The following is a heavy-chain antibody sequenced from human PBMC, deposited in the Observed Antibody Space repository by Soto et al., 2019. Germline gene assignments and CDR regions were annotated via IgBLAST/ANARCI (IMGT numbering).Heavy chain of an antibody. V-gene: IGHV5-10-1*01. CDR2: IDPSDSYT. J-gene: IGHJ6*02. D-gene: IGHD3-22*01. CDR3: ARLYYDSSGYSPYYYYGMDV. Sequence: GESLKISCKGSGYSFTSYWISWVRQMPGKGLEWLGRIDPSDSYTNYSPSFQGHVTISADKSISTAYLQWSSLKASDTAMYYCARLYYDSSGYSPYYYYGMDVWGQGTTVTVSS. CDR1: GYSFTSYW.